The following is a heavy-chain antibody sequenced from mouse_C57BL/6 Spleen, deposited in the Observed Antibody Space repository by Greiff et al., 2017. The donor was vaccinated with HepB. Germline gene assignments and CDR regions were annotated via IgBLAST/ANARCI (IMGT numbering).Heavy chain of an antibody. CDR2: IYPRSGNT. D-gene: IGHD2-5*01. CDR1: GYTFTSYG. Sequence: VQLQQSGAELARPGASVKLSCKASGYTFTSYGISWVKQRTGQGLEWIGEIYPRSGNTYYNEKFKGKATLTADKSSSTAYMELRSLTSEDSAVYFCARTSYYSNSPYAMDYWGQGTSVTVSS. V-gene: IGHV1-81*01. CDR3: ARTSYYSNSPYAMDY. J-gene: IGHJ4*01.